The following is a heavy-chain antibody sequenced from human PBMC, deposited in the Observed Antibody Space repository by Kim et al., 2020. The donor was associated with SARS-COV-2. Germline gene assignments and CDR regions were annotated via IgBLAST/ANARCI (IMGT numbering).Heavy chain of an antibody. Sequence: GGSLRLSCAASGFTFSSYSMNWVRQAPGKGLEWVSSISSSSSYIYYADSVKGRFTISRDNAKNSLYLQMNSLRAEDTAVYYCASAVYIVATIDHDAFDIWGQGTMVTVSS. CDR2: ISSSSSYI. CDR1: GFTFSSYS. V-gene: IGHV3-21*04. D-gene: IGHD5-12*01. J-gene: IGHJ3*02. CDR3: ASAVYIVATIDHDAFDI.